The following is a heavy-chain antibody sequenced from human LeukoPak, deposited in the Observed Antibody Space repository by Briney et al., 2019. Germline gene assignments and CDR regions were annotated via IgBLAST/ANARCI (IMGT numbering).Heavy chain of an antibody. J-gene: IGHJ6*02. D-gene: IGHD3-3*01. CDR3: ARDNPLRFLEWLSPSVYYYYCMDV. Sequence: ASVKVSCKCSGYGLTCNGFSWMRQRHAPGQERVGLISAYNGGTTYAQTLQGRVTMTTDTSTITAYMEQRSLRSDDTAVYYCARDNPLRFLEWLSPSVYYYYCMDVWGQGTTVTVSS. CDR2: ISAYNGGT. V-gene: IGHV1-18*01. CDR1: GYGLTCNG.